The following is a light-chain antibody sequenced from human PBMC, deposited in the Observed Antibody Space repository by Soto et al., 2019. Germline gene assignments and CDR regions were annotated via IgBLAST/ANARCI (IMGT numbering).Light chain of an antibody. Sequence: DIQMTQSPSSLSASVGDRVTITCRASQDISSWLAWYQQKPEKAPKSLLYAASSLQSGVPSRFSGRGSGTDFTLTISSLQPEDFATYYCQQYKSYPITFGQGTRLEIK. V-gene: IGKV1D-16*01. CDR3: QQYKSYPIT. CDR1: QDISSW. CDR2: AAS. J-gene: IGKJ5*01.